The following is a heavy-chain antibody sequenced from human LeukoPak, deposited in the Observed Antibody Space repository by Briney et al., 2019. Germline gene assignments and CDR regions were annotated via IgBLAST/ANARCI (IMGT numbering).Heavy chain of an antibody. J-gene: IGHJ4*02. CDR2: ISVSVGSE. V-gene: IGHV3-23*01. CDR1: RLTFNSNA. Sequence: GGSLRLSCVVSRLTFNSNAMYWVRQAPGKGLEWVSGISVSVGSEYYADSVKGRFSVSRDNSKHTVYLQMSSLRAEDTAVYFCASHAHDYDSSGYFDSWGQGALVTVSS. D-gene: IGHD3-22*01. CDR3: ASHAHDYDSSGYFDS.